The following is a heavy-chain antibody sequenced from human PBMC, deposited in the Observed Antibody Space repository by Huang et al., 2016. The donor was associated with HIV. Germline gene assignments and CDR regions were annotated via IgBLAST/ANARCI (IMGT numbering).Heavy chain of an antibody. CDR3: ARRAVAGIYYYYYMDV. V-gene: IGHV3-30-3*01. CDR2: ISYDGSNK. D-gene: IGHD6-19*01. CDR1: GFTFSNYA. Sequence: QVQLVESGGGVVQPGRSLRLSCAASGFTFSNYAMHWVRQAPGKGLEWVAVISYDGSNKYYTDSVKGRFTISRDNSKNALYLQMNSLSAEDTAVYYCARRAVAGIYYYYYMDVWGKGTTVTVSS. J-gene: IGHJ6*03.